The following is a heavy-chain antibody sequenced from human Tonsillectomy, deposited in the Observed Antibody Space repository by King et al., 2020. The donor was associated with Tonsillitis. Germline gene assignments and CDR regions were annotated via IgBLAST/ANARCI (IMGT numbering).Heavy chain of an antibody. CDR1: GYSFTSYW. CDR2: IYPGDSNT. Sequence: QLVQSGAEVKKPGESLKISCKGSGYSFTSYWIGWVRQMPGKGLEWMGIIYPGDSNTRYSPSFQGQVTISADKSISTAYLQWSSLKASDTAMYYCARGGDYYDTSGSSRYFDYWGQGTLVTVSS. J-gene: IGHJ4*02. D-gene: IGHD3-22*01. CDR3: ARGGDYYDTSGSSRYFDY. V-gene: IGHV5-51*01.